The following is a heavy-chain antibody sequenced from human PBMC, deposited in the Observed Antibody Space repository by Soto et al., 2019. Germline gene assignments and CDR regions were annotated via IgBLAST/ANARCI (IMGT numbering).Heavy chain of an antibody. D-gene: IGHD3-3*01. CDR2: ISSDGNDK. CDR3: AKEGVAAKYYYYGMDV. CDR1: GFTFSSYP. Sequence: QVQLVESGGGVVQPGRSLRLSCVASGFTFSSYPIHWVRQAPGKGLEWVTTISSDGNDKYYSDSVKGRFTTSRDNSKNTVYLQMNNLRVEDTAVYYCAKEGVAAKYYYYGMDVWGQGTTVNVSS. J-gene: IGHJ6*02. V-gene: IGHV3-30*04.